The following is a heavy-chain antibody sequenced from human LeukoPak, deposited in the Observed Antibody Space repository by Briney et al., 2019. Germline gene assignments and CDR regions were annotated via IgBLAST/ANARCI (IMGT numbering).Heavy chain of an antibody. CDR3: AKDYSSSWYYFDY. CDR1: GFTFSSSA. V-gene: IGHV3-23*01. J-gene: IGHJ4*02. CDR2: ISASGGST. D-gene: IGHD6-13*01. Sequence: PGGSLRLSCAASGFTFSSSAMSWVRQVPGKGLEWVSGISASGGSTYYADSVRGRFTISRDNSKNTLYLQMNSLRAEDTALYYCAKDYSSSWYYFDYWGQGTLVTVSP.